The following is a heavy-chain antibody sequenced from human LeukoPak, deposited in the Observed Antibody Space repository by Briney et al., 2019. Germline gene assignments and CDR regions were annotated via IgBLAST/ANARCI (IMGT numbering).Heavy chain of an antibody. D-gene: IGHD1-26*01. Sequence: PGGSLRLSCAASGFTFRNYGMHWVRQAPGKGLECVAVISYDGSNKYSADSVKGRFTISRDNSKNTLYLQMNSLRAEDTAVYYCAKEGVGAPYYYYYMDVWGKGTTVTVSS. CDR1: GFTFRNYG. V-gene: IGHV3-30*18. J-gene: IGHJ6*03. CDR3: AKEGVGAPYYYYYMDV. CDR2: ISYDGSNK.